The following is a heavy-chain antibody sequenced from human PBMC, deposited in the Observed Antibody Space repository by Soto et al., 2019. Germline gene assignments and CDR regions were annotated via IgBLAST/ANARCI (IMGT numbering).Heavy chain of an antibody. D-gene: IGHD5-18*01. V-gene: IGHV3-30*03. CDR1: GFTFTSYG. Sequence: QAHLVESGGGVVQPGRSLRLSCAASGFTFTSYGMHWVRQAPGTRLEWVAVISYDGGLQHYADSVKGRFTISRDNSKTIVLLQMNSLRAEDTAVYYCVSDRGYGHASVPYSWGQGTLVSVSS. J-gene: IGHJ4*02. CDR2: ISYDGGLQ. CDR3: VSDRGYGHASVPYS.